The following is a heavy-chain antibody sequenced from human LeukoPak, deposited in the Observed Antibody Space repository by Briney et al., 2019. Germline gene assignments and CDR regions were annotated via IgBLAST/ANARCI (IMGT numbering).Heavy chain of an antibody. CDR3: ARDLGALTSSWYYLSYY. V-gene: IGHV1-18*04. D-gene: IGHD6-13*01. CDR2: INYYNGKT. J-gene: IGHJ4*02. Sequence: GASVKVSCKASGYNFNNNGISWVRQAPGQGLEWMGWINYYNGKTKYSQKIQGRVTMTKDTSPSTVYMDLRSLRSDDTAVYYCARDLGALTSSWYYLSYYWGQGTLVTVSS. CDR1: GYNFNNNG.